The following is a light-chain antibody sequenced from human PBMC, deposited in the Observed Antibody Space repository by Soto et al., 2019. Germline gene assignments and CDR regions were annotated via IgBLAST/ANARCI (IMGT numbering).Light chain of an antibody. Sequence: EIVLTQSPGTLPLSPGERATLSCRASQSVSSYLAWYQQKPGQAPRLLIYDASNRATGIPARFSGSGSGTDFTLTISSLEPEDFAVYYCQQRSNWPPLTFGQGTRLEI. CDR1: QSVSSY. J-gene: IGKJ5*01. CDR3: QQRSNWPPLT. CDR2: DAS. V-gene: IGKV3-11*01.